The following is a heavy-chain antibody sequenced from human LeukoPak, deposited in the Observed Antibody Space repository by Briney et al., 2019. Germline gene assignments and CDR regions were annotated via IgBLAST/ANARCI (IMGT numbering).Heavy chain of an antibody. CDR1: GYTFTSYG. CDR3: AGRYCSSTSCYSGFDY. V-gene: IGHV1-18*01. Sequence: ASVKVSCKASGYTFTSYGISWVRQAPGQGLEWMGWISAYNGNTNYAQKLQGRVTMTTDTSTSTAYMELRSLRSDDTAVYYCAGRYCSSTSCYSGFDYWGQGTLVTVSS. J-gene: IGHJ4*02. CDR2: ISAYNGNT. D-gene: IGHD2-2*01.